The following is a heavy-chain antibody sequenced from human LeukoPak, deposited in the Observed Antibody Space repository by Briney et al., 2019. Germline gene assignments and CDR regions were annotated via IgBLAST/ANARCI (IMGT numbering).Heavy chain of an antibody. CDR3: AGVPHYYDILTGSPQSDY. Sequence: ASVKVSCRASGYTFTDYGISWVRQAPGQGLEWMGWISVYNGNTNYPQKLQGRVTMTTDTSTKTAYMEVRSLRSDDTAVYYCAGVPHYYDILTGSPQSDYWGQGTLVTVSS. J-gene: IGHJ4*02. V-gene: IGHV1-18*01. CDR2: ISVYNGNT. CDR1: GYTFTDYG. D-gene: IGHD3-9*01.